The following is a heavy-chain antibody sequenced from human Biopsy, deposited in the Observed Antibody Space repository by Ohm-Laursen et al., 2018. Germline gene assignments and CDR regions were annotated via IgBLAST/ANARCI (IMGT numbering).Heavy chain of an antibody. D-gene: IGHD3-10*01. V-gene: IGHV3-21*05. CDR3: VRDIGGGRVFDM. CDR1: GFTFSSHA. J-gene: IGHJ3*02. Sequence: SLRLSCAASGFTFSSHAMTWVRQAPGKGLEWVSYITSSSTYINYVDSVKGRFTISRDNAENSLYLQMNSLRAEDTAVYYCVRDIGGGRVFDMWGQGTMVTASS. CDR2: ITSSSTYI.